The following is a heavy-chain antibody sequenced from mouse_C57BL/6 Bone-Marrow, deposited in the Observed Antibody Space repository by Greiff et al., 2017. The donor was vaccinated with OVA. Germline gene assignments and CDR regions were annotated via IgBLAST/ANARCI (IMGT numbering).Heavy chain of an antibody. V-gene: IGHV1-42*01. J-gene: IGHJ3*01. CDR2: INPSTGGT. D-gene: IGHD1-1*01. CDR3: ARTPHYYGSSSWFAY. CDR1: GYSFTGYY. Sequence: VQLKESGPELVKPGASVKISCKASGYSFTGYYMNWVKQSPEKSLEWIGEINPSTGGTTYNQKFKAKATLTVDKSSSTAYMQLKSLTSEDSAVYYCARTPHYYGSSSWFAYWGQGTLVTVSA.